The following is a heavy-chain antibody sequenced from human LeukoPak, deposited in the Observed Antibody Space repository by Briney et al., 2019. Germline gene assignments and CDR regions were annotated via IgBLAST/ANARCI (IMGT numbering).Heavy chain of an antibody. CDR3: ARRLTQYDCFDP. V-gene: IGHV6-1*01. CDR1: GDSVASNSVT. CDR2: TYYRSTWYN. J-gene: IGHJ5*02. Sequence: SQTLSLTCAISGDSVASNSVTWNWIRQSPSRGLEWLGRTYYRSTWYNDYAVSVRGRITVNPDTSKNQFSLHLNSVTPEDTAVYYCARRLTQYDCFDPWGQGILVTVSS. D-gene: IGHD2-2*01.